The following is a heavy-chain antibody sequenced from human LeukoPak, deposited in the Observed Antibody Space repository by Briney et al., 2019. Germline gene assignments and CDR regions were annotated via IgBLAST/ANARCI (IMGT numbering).Heavy chain of an antibody. V-gene: IGHV3-33*01. CDR2: IWYDGSNK. J-gene: IGHJ4*02. D-gene: IGHD3-10*01. CDR3: ARVMVRGAIRPSFFDY. Sequence: GGSLRLSCAASGFTFSSYGMHWVRQAPGKGLEWVAVIWYDGSNKYYADSVKGRFTISRDNAKNSLYLQMNSLRAEDTAVYYCARVMVRGAIRPSFFDYWGKGTLVTVSS. CDR1: GFTFSSYG.